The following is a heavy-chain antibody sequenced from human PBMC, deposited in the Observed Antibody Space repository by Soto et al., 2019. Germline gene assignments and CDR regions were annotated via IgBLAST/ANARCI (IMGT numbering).Heavy chain of an antibody. Sequence: GGSLRLSCAASGLTFNDYAMHWVRQAPGKGLEWVSGISWNSGSIGYADSVKGRFTISRENAKKSLYVQMNSMRGEDTAVYYCARYRAYDSICYCSSDRLDYWGQGTLVTVSS. CDR3: ARYRAYDSICYCSSDRLDY. V-gene: IGHV3-9*01. D-gene: IGHD3-22*01. J-gene: IGHJ4*02. CDR1: GLTFNDYA. CDR2: ISWNSGSI.